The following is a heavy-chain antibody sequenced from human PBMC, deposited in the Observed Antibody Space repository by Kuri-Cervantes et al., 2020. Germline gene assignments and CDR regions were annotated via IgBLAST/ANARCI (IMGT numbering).Heavy chain of an antibody. CDR2: IKKDENEK. CDR3: ARAVGATALDY. V-gene: IGHV3-7*04. J-gene: IGHJ4*02. D-gene: IGHD1-26*01. Sequence: GGSLRLSCAASGFTFSSYWMSWVRQAPGKGLEWVANIKKDENEKYYVDSVRGRFTISRDNAKNTLYLQMNSLRAEDTAVYYCARAVGATALDYWGQGTLVTVSS. CDR1: GFTFSSYW.